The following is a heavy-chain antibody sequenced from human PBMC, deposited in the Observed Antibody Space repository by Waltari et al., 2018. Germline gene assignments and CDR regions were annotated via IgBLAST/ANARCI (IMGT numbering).Heavy chain of an antibody. V-gene: IGHV3-21*01. D-gene: IGHD6-6*01. Sequence: EVQLVESGGGLVKPGGSLRLSCAASGFTFSSYSMNWVRQAPGKGLGWVASISSSSSYIYYADSVKGRFTISRDNAKNSLYLQMNSLRAEDTAVYYCARGGTAARRGVDYWGQGTLVTVSS. J-gene: IGHJ4*02. CDR2: ISSSSSYI. CDR1: GFTFSSYS. CDR3: ARGGTAARRGVDY.